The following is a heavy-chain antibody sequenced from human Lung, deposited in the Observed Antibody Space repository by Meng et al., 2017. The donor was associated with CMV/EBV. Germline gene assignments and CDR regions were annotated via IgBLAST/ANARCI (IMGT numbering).Heavy chain of an antibody. D-gene: IGHD6-6*01. CDR1: GFTFREYW. CDR3: FARPIDY. V-gene: IGHV3-7*01. CDR2: IKPDGSDT. J-gene: IGHJ4*02. Sequence: GESLKISCIVSGFTFREYWMNWVRQATGKGLEWLASIKPDGSDTYYVDSVKVRFTISRDNAKNSVHLQMNSLRAEDTAVYYCFARPIDYWGQGTLVTVSS.